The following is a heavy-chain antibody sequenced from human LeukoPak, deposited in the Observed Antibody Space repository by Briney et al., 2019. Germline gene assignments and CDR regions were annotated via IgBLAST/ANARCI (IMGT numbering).Heavy chain of an antibody. Sequence: ASVKVSCKASGYTFTGYYMHWVRQAPGQGLEWMGWINPNSGGTNYAQKFQGGVTMTRDTSISTAYIELSGLTSDDTAIYYCARPTYCGSNCYFNFDYWGQGTLVTVSS. J-gene: IGHJ4*02. CDR2: INPNSGGT. CDR1: GYTFTGYY. CDR3: ARPTYCGSNCYFNFDY. V-gene: IGHV1-2*02. D-gene: IGHD2-21*02.